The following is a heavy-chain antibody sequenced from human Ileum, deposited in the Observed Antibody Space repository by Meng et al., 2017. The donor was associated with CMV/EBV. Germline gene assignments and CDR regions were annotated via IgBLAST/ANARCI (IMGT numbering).Heavy chain of an antibody. Sequence: SGPTLAKPTQTLTLTCTFSGFSFSTSGVGVVWIRQPPEKAPEWLALIYWNDDKRYSPSLKGRLTITKDPSKNQVVLTMTNMDPVDTATYYCAHSRIVLTGWRTYYYYYGLDVWGQGTTVTFSS. J-gene: IGHJ6*02. CDR3: AHSRIVLTGWRTYYYYYGLDV. CDR2: IYWNDDK. D-gene: IGHD3-9*01. V-gene: IGHV2-5*01. CDR1: GFSFSTSGVG.